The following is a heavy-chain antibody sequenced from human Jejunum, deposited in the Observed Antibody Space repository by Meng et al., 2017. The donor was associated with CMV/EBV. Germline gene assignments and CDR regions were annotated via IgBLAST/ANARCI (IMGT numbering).Heavy chain of an antibody. CDR2: VHPDGSSA. Sequence: RLSCVASGFTFSTCWMHWVRQTPGKGLVWVARVHPDGSSANYADSLKGRFTISRDNAKNTVYLQMSSLTVEDTGHYYCSKNFGRADDWGQGTLVTVSS. CDR1: GFTFSTCW. D-gene: IGHD3-10*01. V-gene: IGHV3-74*01. CDR3: SKNFGRADD. J-gene: IGHJ4*02.